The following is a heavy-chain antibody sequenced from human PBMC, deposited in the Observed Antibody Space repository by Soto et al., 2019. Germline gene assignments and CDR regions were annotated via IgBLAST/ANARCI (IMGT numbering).Heavy chain of an antibody. D-gene: IGHD1-26*01. CDR3: VREIIRATNYYYGMDV. CDR1: GYAFSNHH. Sequence: ASVKVSCKASGYAFSNHHMHWVRQAPGQGLEWMAIINPTGDYTTYAQKFQGRLTMTRDTSTSTVYMELSSLRSEDTAVFYCVREIIRATNYYYGMDVWGQGTTVTVSS. CDR2: INPTGDYT. V-gene: IGHV1-46*01. J-gene: IGHJ6*02.